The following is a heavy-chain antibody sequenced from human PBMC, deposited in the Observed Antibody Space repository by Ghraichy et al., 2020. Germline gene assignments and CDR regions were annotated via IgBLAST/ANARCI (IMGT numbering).Heavy chain of an antibody. CDR3: VKGLTTYAFDS. CDR2: INNNGGIT. V-gene: IGHV3-64D*09. Sequence: GGSLRLSCSASGFTFSRYIMYWVRQAPGKGLEYVATINNNGGITYYADSVKGRFTISRDNSKNTLYLQMSSLRPEDTAVYYCVKGLTTYAFDSWGQGTLVTVFS. J-gene: IGHJ4*02. D-gene: IGHD2/OR15-2a*01. CDR1: GFTFSRYI.